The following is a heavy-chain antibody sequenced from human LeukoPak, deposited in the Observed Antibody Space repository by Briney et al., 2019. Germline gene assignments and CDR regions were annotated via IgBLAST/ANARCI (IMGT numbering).Heavy chain of an antibody. J-gene: IGHJ6*03. V-gene: IGHV4-39*01. Sequence: RSETLSLTCTVSGRSISSIVHHWGWIRQPPGKGLDWIGSIYYSGNTYYNPSLKSRVTISVDTSKNQFSLNLTSVTAADRAVYYCARGYCSSTTCSGVGYLDAWGKGTTVTV. CDR1: GRSISSIVHH. CDR2: IYYSGNT. CDR3: ARGYCSSTTCSGVGYLDA. D-gene: IGHD2-2*01.